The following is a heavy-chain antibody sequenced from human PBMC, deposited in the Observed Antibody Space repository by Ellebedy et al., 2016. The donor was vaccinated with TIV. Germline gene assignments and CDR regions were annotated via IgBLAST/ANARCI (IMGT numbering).Heavy chain of an antibody. V-gene: IGHV3-21*04. Sequence: GESLKISXAASGFTFSSYSMNWVRQAPGKGLEWVSSISSSSSYIYYADSVKGRFTISRDNAKNSLYLQMNSLRAEDTAVYYCARVLVGALQHWGQGTLVTVSS. CDR3: ARVLVGALQH. D-gene: IGHD3-10*01. J-gene: IGHJ1*01. CDR1: GFTFSSYS. CDR2: ISSSSSYI.